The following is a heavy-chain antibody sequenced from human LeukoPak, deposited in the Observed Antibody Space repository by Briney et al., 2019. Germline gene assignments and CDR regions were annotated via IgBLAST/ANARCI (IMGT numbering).Heavy chain of an antibody. Sequence: SETLSLTCTVSGGSIGSISHYWGWIRQPPGKGLEWIGTIYYTGTTYYNPSLKSRVTMSVDTFNNDFSLRLNSVTAADTAVYYCARRRYYDSSGYYIDYWGQGTLVTVSS. CDR1: GGSIGSISHY. CDR3: ARRRYYDSSGYYIDY. CDR2: IYYTGTT. J-gene: IGHJ4*02. V-gene: IGHV4-39*02. D-gene: IGHD3-22*01.